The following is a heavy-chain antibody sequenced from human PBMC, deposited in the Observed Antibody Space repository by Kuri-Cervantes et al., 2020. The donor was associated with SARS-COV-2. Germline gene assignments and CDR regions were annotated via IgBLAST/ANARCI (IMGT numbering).Heavy chain of an antibody. CDR1: GFTFSSYG. D-gene: IGHD1-26*01. CDR2: ISYDGSNK. Sequence: GGSLRLSCAASGFTFSSYGMHWVRQAPGKGLEWVAVISYDGSNKYYADSVKGRFTISRDNSKNTLYLQMNSLRAEDTAVYYCARSGSGSYYGHFDYWGQGTLVTVSS. CDR3: ARSGSGSYYGHFDY. V-gene: IGHV3-30*03. J-gene: IGHJ4*02.